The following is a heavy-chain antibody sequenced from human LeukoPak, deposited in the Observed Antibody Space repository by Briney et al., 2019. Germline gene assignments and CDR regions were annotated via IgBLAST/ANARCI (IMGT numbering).Heavy chain of an antibody. J-gene: IGHJ5*02. CDR2: ICSSSRYI. Sequence: GGAVTLSCAASGLTFISYSMNWVRQAPGRGVEWVSSICSSSRYIYYAGSVKGRFTISRDKPKNSLYVQINRLRDGEADVYYCARDLLVSMWYRTALKYNWFVPWGEGTLVTVSP. V-gene: IGHV3-21*04. CDR3: ARDLLVSMWYRTALKYNWFVP. D-gene: IGHD6-13*01. CDR1: GLTFISYS.